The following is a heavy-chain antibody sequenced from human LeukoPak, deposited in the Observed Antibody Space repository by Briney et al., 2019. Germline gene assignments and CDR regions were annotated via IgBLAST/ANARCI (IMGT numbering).Heavy chain of an antibody. V-gene: IGHV1-69*01. D-gene: IGHD3-22*01. CDR3: ARESYDSSGYYYVGWFDP. CDR1: GGTFISYA. Sequence: SVKVSCKASGGTFISYAISWVRQAPGQGLEWMGGIIPIFGTANYAQKFQGRVTITADESTSTAYMELSSLRSEDTAVYYCARESYDSSGYYYVGWFDPWGQGTLVTVSS. CDR2: IIPIFGTA. J-gene: IGHJ5*02.